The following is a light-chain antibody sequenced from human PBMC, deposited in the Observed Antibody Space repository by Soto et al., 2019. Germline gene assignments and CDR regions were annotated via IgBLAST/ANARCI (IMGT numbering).Light chain of an antibody. CDR1: QTISSW. J-gene: IGKJ1*01. Sequence: DIQLTQSPSTLCGSVGDRVTITCRASQTISSWLAWYQQKPGKAPKLLIYEASTLKSGVPSRCTGSGSGTEFNLTISRLTPDDFVNYDCQHSNSYSEACGQEPK. V-gene: IGKV1-5*03. CDR2: EAS. CDR3: QHSNSYSEA.